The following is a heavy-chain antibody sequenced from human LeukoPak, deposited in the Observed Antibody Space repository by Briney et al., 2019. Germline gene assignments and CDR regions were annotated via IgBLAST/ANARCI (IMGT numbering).Heavy chain of an antibody. Sequence: ASVKVSCKASGYTFTGYYMHWVRQAPGQGLEWMGRINPNSGGTNYAQKFQGRVTLTRDTSISTAYMELTRLRSDDTAVYYCARSGYSSQNWFDPWGQGTLVTVSS. CDR1: GYTFTGYY. V-gene: IGHV1-2*06. CDR2: INPNSGGT. J-gene: IGHJ5*02. D-gene: IGHD3-22*01. CDR3: ARSGYSSQNWFDP.